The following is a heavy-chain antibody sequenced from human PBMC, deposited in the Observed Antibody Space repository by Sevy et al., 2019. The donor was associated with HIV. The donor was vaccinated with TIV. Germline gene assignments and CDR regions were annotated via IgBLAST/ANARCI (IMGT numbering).Heavy chain of an antibody. V-gene: IGHV4-4*07. CDR1: GGSTDSYY. Sequence: SETLSLTCSVSGGSTDSYYWSWIRQPAGKGLEWIGRIYASGSTAYNPSLQSRVSISIHKSKNRFSLSLTSLTAADTGVYYCARELPFATSSAWGQGTRVTVSS. J-gene: IGHJ5*02. CDR3: ARELPFATSSA. D-gene: IGHD6-6*01. CDR2: IYASGST.